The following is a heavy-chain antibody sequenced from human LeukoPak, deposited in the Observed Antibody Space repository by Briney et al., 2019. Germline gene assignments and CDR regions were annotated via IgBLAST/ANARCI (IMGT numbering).Heavy chain of an antibody. CDR3: ASQLYSSGWVDY. CDR1: GYSFTSYW. D-gene: IGHD6-19*01. CDR2: IDPSDSYT. V-gene: IGHV5-10-1*01. Sequence: GESLRISCKGSGYSFTSYWISWVHQMPGKGLEWMGRIDPSDSYTNYSPSFQGHVTISADKSISTAYLQWSSLKASDTAMYYCASQLYSSGWVDYWGQGTLVTVSS. J-gene: IGHJ4*02.